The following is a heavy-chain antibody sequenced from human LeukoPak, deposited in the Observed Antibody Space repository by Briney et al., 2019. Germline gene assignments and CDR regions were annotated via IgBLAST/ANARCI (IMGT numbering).Heavy chain of an antibody. CDR2: ISSSSTTI. J-gene: IGHJ4*02. D-gene: IGHD4-17*01. CDR3: ARGRDYGDY. V-gene: IGHV3-48*01. Sequence: GGSLRLSCAASGFTFENYGMTWVRQAPGKGLEWVAYISSSSTTIYYADSVKGRFTISRDNAKNSLYLQMNSLRAEDTAVYYCARGRDYGDYWGQGTLVTVSS. CDR1: GFTFENYG.